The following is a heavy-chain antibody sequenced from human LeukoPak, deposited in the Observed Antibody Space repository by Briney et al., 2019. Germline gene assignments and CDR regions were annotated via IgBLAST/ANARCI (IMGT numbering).Heavy chain of an antibody. V-gene: IGHV4-61*02. D-gene: IGHD2-2*01. CDR2: IYTSGST. Sequence: SQTLSLTCTVSGGCISSGSYYWSWIRQPAGKGLEWNGRIYTSGSTNYNPSLKSRVTISVDTSKNQFSLKLSSVTAADTAVYYCARDRVYCSSTSCYRGWFDPWGRGTLVTVSS. J-gene: IGHJ5*02. CDR3: ARDRVYCSSTSCYRGWFDP. CDR1: GGCISSGSYY.